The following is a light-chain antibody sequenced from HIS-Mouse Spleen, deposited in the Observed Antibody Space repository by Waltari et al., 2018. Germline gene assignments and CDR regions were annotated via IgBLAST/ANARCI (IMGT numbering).Light chain of an antibody. CDR1: QSVSSSY. Sequence: IVLTHFPGTLSWPPGERATPSCRASQSVSSSYLAGYQQKPGQPPRLLIYGASSRATGIADRFSGSGSGTDFTLTISRLEPEDFAVYYCQQYGSSPLFTFGPGTKVDIK. J-gene: IGKJ3*01. CDR3: QQYGSSPLFT. V-gene: IGKV3-20*01. CDR2: GAS.